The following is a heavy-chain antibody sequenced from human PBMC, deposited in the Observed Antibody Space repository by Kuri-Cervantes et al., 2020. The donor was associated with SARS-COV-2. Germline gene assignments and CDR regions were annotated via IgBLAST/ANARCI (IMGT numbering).Heavy chain of an antibody. CDR3: AKGVDYGDYGEFDY. J-gene: IGHJ4*02. Sequence: GGSLRLSCAASGFTFSSYSMNWVRQAPGKGLEWVSSISSSSSYIYYADSVKGRFTISRDNAKNSLYLQMNSLRAEDTAVYYCAKGVDYGDYGEFDYWGQGTLVTVSS. D-gene: IGHD4-17*01. CDR2: ISSSSSYI. V-gene: IGHV3-21*04. CDR1: GFTFSSYS.